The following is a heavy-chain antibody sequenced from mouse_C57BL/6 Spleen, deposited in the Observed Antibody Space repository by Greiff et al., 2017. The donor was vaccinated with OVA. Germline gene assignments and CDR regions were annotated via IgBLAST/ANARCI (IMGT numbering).Heavy chain of an antibody. CDR2: ISSGSSTI. CDR3: ARLYGHWYFDV. V-gene: IGHV5-17*01. Sequence: DVKLVESGGGLVKPGGSLKLSCAASGFTFSDYGMHWVRQAPEQGLEWVAYISSGSSTIYYADTVKGRFTISRDNAKNTLFLQMTSLRSEDTAMYYCARLYGHWYFDVWGTGTTVTVS. D-gene: IGHD1-1*02. CDR1: GFTFSDYG. J-gene: IGHJ1*03.